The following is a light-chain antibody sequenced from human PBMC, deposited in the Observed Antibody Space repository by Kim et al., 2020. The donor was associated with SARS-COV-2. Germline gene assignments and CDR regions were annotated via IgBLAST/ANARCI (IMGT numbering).Light chain of an antibody. Sequence: SYELTQPPSVSVSPGQTASITCSGEKLGDKYACWYQQKPGQSPVLVIYQDTKRPSGIPERFSGSNSGNTATLTISGTQAMDEADYYCQACDSRTYVVFGGGTQLTVL. V-gene: IGLV3-1*01. CDR3: QACDSRTYVV. J-gene: IGLJ2*01. CDR1: KLGDKY. CDR2: QDT.